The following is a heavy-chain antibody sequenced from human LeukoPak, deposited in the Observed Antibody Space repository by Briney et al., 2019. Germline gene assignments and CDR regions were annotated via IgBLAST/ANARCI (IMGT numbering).Heavy chain of an antibody. D-gene: IGHD4-23*01. CDR1: GFTFSSHW. Sequence: GGSLRLSCAASGFTFSSHWMHWVRQAPGKGLVWVSRINSDGRNINYADSVKGRFTISRDNAKNTLYLQMNSLRVEDTAVYYCTRYGGNSDDEFDYWGQGTLVTVSS. V-gene: IGHV3-74*01. CDR2: INSDGRNI. J-gene: IGHJ4*02. CDR3: TRYGGNSDDEFDY.